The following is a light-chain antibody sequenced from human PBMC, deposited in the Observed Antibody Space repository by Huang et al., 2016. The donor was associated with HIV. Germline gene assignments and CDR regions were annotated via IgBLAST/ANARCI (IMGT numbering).Light chain of an antibody. V-gene: IGKV4-1*01. Sequence: DIVMAQSPDSLTMSLGERATLNCRSSQSLFFSSNKRNYLAWYQNKPGQPPKLLISWAAARESGVPDRFSGSGSGTDFTLTISSLQAEDVAVYYCQQYYHNPLTFGGGTKVEI. CDR2: WAA. J-gene: IGKJ4*01. CDR3: QQYYHNPLT. CDR1: QSLFFSSNKRNY.